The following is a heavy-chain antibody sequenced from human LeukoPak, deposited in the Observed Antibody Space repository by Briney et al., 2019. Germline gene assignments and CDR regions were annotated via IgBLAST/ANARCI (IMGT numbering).Heavy chain of an antibody. Sequence: SETLSLTCTVSGYSISSGYYWGWIRQPPGKGLEWIGSIYHSGSTYYNPSLKSRVTISVDTSKNQFSLKLSSVTAADTAVYYCASYCSSTSCFASDAFDIWGQGTMDTVSS. J-gene: IGHJ3*02. CDR2: IYHSGST. CDR1: GYSISSGYY. V-gene: IGHV4-38-2*02. D-gene: IGHD2-2*01. CDR3: ASYCSSTSCFASDAFDI.